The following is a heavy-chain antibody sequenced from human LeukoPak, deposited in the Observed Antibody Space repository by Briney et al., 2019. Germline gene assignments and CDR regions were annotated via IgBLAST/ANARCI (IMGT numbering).Heavy chain of an antibody. Sequence: SQTLSLTCAVSGGSISSGGYSWSWIRQPPGKGLEWIGYIYHSGSTYYNPSLKSRVTVSVDRSKNQFSLKLSSVTAADTAVYYCARGDYGDYVPWLDPWGQGTLVTVSS. D-gene: IGHD4-17*01. CDR2: IYHSGST. CDR3: ARGDYGDYVPWLDP. CDR1: GGSISSGGYS. V-gene: IGHV4-30-2*01. J-gene: IGHJ5*02.